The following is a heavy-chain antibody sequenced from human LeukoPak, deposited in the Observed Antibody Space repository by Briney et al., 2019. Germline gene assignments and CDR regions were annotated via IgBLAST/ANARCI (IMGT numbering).Heavy chain of an antibody. Sequence: ASVKVSCKASGYTFTSYYMHWVRQAPGQGLEWMGIINPSGGSTTYARKFQGRVTMTRDTSTSTVYMELSSLRSEDTAVYYCARGLIRFLEWSALDYWGQGTLVTVSS. CDR3: ARGLIRFLEWSALDY. CDR2: INPSGGST. CDR1: GYTFTSYY. D-gene: IGHD3-3*01. V-gene: IGHV1-46*01. J-gene: IGHJ4*02.